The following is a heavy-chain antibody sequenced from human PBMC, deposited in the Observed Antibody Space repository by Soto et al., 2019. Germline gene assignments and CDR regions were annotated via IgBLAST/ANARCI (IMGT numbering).Heavy chain of an antibody. Sequence: QVQLVQSGAEVKKPGSSVKVSCKASGGTFSSYAISWVRQAPGQGLEWMGGIIPIFGTANYAQKFQGRVTITADKSTSTAYMELSSLRSEDTAVYYCARSLVVVVPADQRWGYYFDYWGQGTLVTVSS. D-gene: IGHD2-2*01. V-gene: IGHV1-69*06. CDR1: GGTFSSYA. CDR3: ARSLVVVVPADQRWGYYFDY. CDR2: IIPIFGTA. J-gene: IGHJ4*02.